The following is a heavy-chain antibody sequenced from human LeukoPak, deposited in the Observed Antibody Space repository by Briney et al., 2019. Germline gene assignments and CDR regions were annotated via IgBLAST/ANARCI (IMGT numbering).Heavy chain of an antibody. V-gene: IGHV4-30-2*01. CDR2: IYHSGST. Sequence: PSETLSLTCTVSGGSISSGGSYWSWIRQPPGKGLEWIGYIYHSGSTYYNPSLKGRVTISLDRSKNQFSLRLSSVTAEDTAVYYCARATVVTPDDYWGQGTLVTVSS. J-gene: IGHJ4*02. CDR1: GGSISSGGSY. D-gene: IGHD4-23*01. CDR3: ARATVVTPDDY.